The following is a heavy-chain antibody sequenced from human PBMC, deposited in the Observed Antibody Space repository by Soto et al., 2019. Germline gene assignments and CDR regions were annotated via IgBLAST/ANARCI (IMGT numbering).Heavy chain of an antibody. CDR2: TRNKANTYTT. CDR3: ARGGYCGSASCHSDYYGMDV. Sequence: GGSLRLSCAASGFTFSDHYMDWVRQAPGKWLEWVGRTRNKANTYTTEYAASVKGRFTISRDDSKNSLYLQMNSLKTEDTAVYYCARGGYCGSASCHSDYYGMDVWGQGTTVTVSS. D-gene: IGHD2-15*01. J-gene: IGHJ6*02. CDR1: GFTFSDHY. V-gene: IGHV3-72*01.